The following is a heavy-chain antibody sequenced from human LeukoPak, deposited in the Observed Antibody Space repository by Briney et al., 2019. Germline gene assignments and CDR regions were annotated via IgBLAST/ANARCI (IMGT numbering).Heavy chain of an antibody. Sequence: PSETLSLTCTVSGGSISSYYWSWIRQPAGKGLEWIGRIYTSRSTNYTPSLKRRGTISVDKSKNQLSLKLSSVTAADTAVYYCVREYYYDSSGYLVDAFDIWGQGTMVTVSS. CDR2: IYTSRST. V-gene: IGHV4-4*07. CDR3: VREYYYDSSGYLVDAFDI. D-gene: IGHD3-22*01. CDR1: GGSISSYY. J-gene: IGHJ3*02.